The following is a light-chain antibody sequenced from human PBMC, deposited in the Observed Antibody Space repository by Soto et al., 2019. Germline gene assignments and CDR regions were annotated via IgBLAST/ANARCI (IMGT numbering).Light chain of an antibody. CDR1: TTDIDNYDS. J-gene: IGLJ1*01. Sequence: QSVMREPPSVSGSPGHSFTISCTATTTDIDNYDSVSWYQQAPGTAPKLIIYDVNNRPSGAPDRFSGSTSGNTASLTISGLQAEEETDYFCSLYSSKGSLIFGPGTKVTVL. V-gene: IGLV2-18*01. CDR3: SLYSSKGSLI. CDR2: DVN.